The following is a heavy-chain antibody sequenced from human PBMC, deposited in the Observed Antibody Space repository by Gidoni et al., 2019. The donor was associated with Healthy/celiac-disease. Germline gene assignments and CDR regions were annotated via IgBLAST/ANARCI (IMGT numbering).Heavy chain of an antibody. V-gene: IGHV4-39*01. CDR3: ARREWLPFMRDDPLDY. CDR2: IYYRGST. J-gene: IGHJ4*02. CDR1: GVSISSRSYY. Sequence: QLQLQESGPGLVKHSETLSLTCTVAGVSISSRSYYWGWIRQPPGKGREWIGSIYYRGSTYCNPSLKSRVTISVDTSKNQFSLKLSSVTAADTAVYYCARREWLPFMRDDPLDYWGQGTLVTVSS. D-gene: IGHD6-19*01.